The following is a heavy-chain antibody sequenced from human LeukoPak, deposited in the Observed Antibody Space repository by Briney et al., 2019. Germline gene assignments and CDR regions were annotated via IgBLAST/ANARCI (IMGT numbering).Heavy chain of an antibody. CDR3: TTRGMTTVTARDY. V-gene: IGHV3-73*01. CDR2: IRSKANSYAT. D-gene: IGHD4-17*01. Sequence: PGGSLKLSCAASGFAFSGSAMHWVRQASVKGLEWVGRIRSKANSYATAYAASVKGRFTISRDDSKNTAYLQMNSLKTEDTAVYYCTTRGMTTVTARDYWGQGTLVTVSS. J-gene: IGHJ4*02. CDR1: GFAFSGSA.